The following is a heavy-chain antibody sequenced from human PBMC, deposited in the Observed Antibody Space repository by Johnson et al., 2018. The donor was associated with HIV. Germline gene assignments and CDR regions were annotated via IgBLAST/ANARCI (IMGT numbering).Heavy chain of an antibody. J-gene: IGHJ3*02. CDR3: ARDLRWSYDAFDI. CDR1: GFIVSSNY. D-gene: IGHD5-24*01. V-gene: IGHV3-11*04. CDR2: ISSSGSTI. Sequence: VQLVESGGGLIQPGGSLRLFCAASGFIVSSNYMSWIRQAPGKGLEWVSYISSSGSTIYYADSVKGRFTISRDNAKNSLYLQMNSLRAEDTAVYYCARDLRWSYDAFDIWGQGTMVTVSS.